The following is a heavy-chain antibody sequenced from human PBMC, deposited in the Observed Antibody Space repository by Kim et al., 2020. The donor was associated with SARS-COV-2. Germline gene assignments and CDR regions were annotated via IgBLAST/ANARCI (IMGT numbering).Heavy chain of an antibody. CDR2: ISYDGSNK. D-gene: IGHD3-10*01. CDR1: GFTFSSYA. J-gene: IGHJ6*02. CDR3: ARDGRVLLWFGESIGDYYYYGMDV. Sequence: GRSLRLSCAASGFTFSSYAMHWVRQAPGKGLEWVAVISYDGSNKYYADSVKGRFTISRDNSKNTLYLQMNSLRAEDTAVYYCARDGRVLLWFGESIGDYYYYGMDVWGQGTTVTVSS. V-gene: IGHV3-30*04.